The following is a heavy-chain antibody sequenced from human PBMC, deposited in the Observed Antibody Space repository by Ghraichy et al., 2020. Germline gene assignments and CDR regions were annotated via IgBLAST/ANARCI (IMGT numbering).Heavy chain of an antibody. CDR1: GFTVSNNY. CDR3: ARVSVVISPLHFDS. V-gene: IGHV3-66*01. J-gene: IGHJ4*02. CDR2: IYNDGTT. Sequence: GWSLRLSCAASGFTVSNNYMSWVRQAPGKGLEWVSVIYNDGTTYYADSVKGRFTISRDNSKNTLYLQMNSLRAEDTAVYYCARVSVVISPLHFDSWGQGTLVTVSS. D-gene: IGHD3-22*01.